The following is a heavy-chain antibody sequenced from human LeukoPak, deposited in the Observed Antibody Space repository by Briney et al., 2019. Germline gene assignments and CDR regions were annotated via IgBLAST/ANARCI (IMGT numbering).Heavy chain of an antibody. CDR3: AKGLYGGNDY. D-gene: IGHD4-23*01. V-gene: IGHV3-23*01. J-gene: IGHJ4*02. CDR2: ISGSAGTT. CDR1: GFTFATYA. Sequence: PGGSLRLSCAASGFTFATYAMSWVRQAPGKGLECVSSISGSAGTTSYADSVKGRFTTSRDNSKDTLYLQMTNLRAEDTAIYYCAKGLYGGNDYWGQGTLVTVS.